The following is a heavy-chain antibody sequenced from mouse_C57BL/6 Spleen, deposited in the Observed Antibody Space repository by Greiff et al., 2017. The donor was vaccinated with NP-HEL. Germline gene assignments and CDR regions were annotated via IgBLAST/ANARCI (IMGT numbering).Heavy chain of an antibody. CDR1: GFTFTDYY. D-gene: IGHD1-1*01. V-gene: IGHV7-3*01. CDR2: IRNKANGYTT. J-gene: IGHJ1*03. CDR3: ARDYVGYFDV. Sequence: DVHLVESGGGLVQPGGSLSLSCAASGFTFTDYYMSWVRQPPGKALEWLGFIRNKANGYTTEYSASVKGRFTISRDNSQSILYLQMNALRAEDSATYYCARDYVGYFDVWGTGTTVTVSS.